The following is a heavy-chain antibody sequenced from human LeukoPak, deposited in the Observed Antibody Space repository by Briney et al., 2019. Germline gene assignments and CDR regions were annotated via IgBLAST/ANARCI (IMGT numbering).Heavy chain of an antibody. D-gene: IGHD6-13*01. V-gene: IGHV3-7*02. CDR1: GFTFSTYW. CDR2: IMQDGSEK. CDR3: ARGVLSWHYLDY. Sequence: GGPLRLSCTASGFTFSTYWMTWVRQAPGKGLECVANIMQDGSEKNYVDSVKGRLFISRDNAKSSLYLQMNSLRAEDTAVYYCARGVLSWHYLDYWGQGTLVTVSS. J-gene: IGHJ4*02.